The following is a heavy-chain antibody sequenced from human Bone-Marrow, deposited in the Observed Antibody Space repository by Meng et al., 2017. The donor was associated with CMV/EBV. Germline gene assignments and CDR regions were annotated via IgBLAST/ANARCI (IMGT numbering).Heavy chain of an antibody. CDR3: ARVWYETSCYTHCYYYGMDV. CDR1: GFTFSSYW. J-gene: IGHJ6*02. V-gene: IGHV3-7*01. D-gene: IGHD2-2*02. CDR2: IKQDGSEK. Sequence: GGSLRLSCAASGFTFSSYWMSWVRQAPGKGLEWVANIKQDGSEKYYVDSVKGRFTISRDNAKNSLYPQMNSLRAEDTAVYYCARVWYETSCYTHCYYYGMDVWGQGTTVTVSS.